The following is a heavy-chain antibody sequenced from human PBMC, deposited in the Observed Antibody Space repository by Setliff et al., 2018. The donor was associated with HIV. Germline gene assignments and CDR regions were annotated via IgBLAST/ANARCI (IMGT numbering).Heavy chain of an antibody. D-gene: IGHD5-18*01. CDR1: GGSISSGGYS. V-gene: IGHV4-30-2*01. CDR3: AREGKTALVTKYFDY. CDR2: IYHSGST. Sequence: VSGGSISSGGYSWSWSRQPPGKGREWIGYIYHSGSTSYNPSLKSRVTISVDTSKNQFSLRMKSVTAADTAVYYCAREGKTALVTKYFDYWGQGTLVTVSS. J-gene: IGHJ4*02.